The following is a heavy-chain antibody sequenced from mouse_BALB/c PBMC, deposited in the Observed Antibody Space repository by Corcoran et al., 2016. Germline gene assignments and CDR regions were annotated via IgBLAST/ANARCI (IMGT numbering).Heavy chain of an antibody. J-gene: IGHJ4*01. Sequence: QIQLVQSGPELKKPGETVKISCKASGYTFTNYGMNWVKQAPGKGLKWMGWINTYTGEPTYDDDFKGRFAFSLENSANTAYLQINNLKNEDTATYFCAREPYAMDYWGQGTSVTVSS. CDR2: INTYTGEP. V-gene: IGHV9-3-1*01. CDR3: AREPYAMDY. CDR1: GYTFTNYG.